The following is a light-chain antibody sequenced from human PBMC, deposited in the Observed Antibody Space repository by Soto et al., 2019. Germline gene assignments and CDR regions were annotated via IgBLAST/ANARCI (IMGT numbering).Light chain of an antibody. CDR2: GAS. CDR3: QQSHSSPRT. Sequence: EVVMTQSPATLSVSPRERATLSCRASQSVSSNLAWYQQKPGQAPRLLIYGASTRATGIPARFSGSGSGTEFTLTISSLQSEDFAVYYCQQSHSSPRTFGQGTTV. J-gene: IGKJ1*01. V-gene: IGKV3-15*01. CDR1: QSVSSN.